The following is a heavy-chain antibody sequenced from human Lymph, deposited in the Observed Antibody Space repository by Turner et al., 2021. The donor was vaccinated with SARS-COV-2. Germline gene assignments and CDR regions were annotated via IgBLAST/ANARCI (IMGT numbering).Heavy chain of an antibody. J-gene: IGHJ6*02. CDR1: GSTFTGSY. D-gene: IGHD3-3*01. CDR2: INPISGGT. V-gene: IGHV1-2*02. Sequence: QVQLVQSGAEVKKPGASVKVSCKASGSTFTGSYMHWVRQAPGQGLEWMGWINPISGGTNYAQKFQGRVTMTRDTSISAAYMELSRLRSDDTAVYYCARDVERYNDFWSGYSGGYGMDVWGQGTTVTVSS. CDR3: ARDVERYNDFWSGYSGGYGMDV.